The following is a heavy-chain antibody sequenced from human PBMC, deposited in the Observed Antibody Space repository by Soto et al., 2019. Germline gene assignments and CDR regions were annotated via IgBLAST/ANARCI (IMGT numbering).Heavy chain of an antibody. CDR1: GGSLSSYY. CDR2: IYYSGNT. V-gene: IGHV4-59*08. CDR3: ARHNGPLYVGYYYDMDV. D-gene: IGHD3-16*01. J-gene: IGHJ6*02. Sequence: SETLSLTCGVSGGSLSSYYWSWIRQPPGKGLEWIGCIYYSGNTYYNPSLKSRVTISVDTSKNQFSLKLSSVTAADTAVYYCARHNGPLYVGYYYDMDVWGQGTTVTVSS.